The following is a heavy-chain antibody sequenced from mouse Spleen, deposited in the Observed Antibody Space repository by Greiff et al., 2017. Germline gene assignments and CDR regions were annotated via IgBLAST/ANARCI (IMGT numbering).Heavy chain of an antibody. V-gene: IGHV1-81*01. D-gene: IGHD4-1*01. J-gene: IGHJ1*01. CDR1: GYTFTSYG. Sequence: VQGVESGAELARPGASVKLSCKASGYTFTSYGISWVKQRTGQGLEWIGKIYPRSGNTYYNEKFKGKATLTADKSSSTAYMELRSLTSEDSAVYFCARWPHLGRDCDFDVWGAGTTVTVSS. CDR2: IYPRSGNT. CDR3: ARWPHLGRDCDFDV.